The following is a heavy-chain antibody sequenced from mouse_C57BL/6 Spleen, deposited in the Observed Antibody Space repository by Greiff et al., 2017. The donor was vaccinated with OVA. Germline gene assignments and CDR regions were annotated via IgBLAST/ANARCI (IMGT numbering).Heavy chain of an antibody. CDR3: ARLTGTRAMDY. CDR1: GFTFSSYT. V-gene: IGHV5-9*01. CDR2: ISGGGGNT. D-gene: IGHD4-1*01. J-gene: IGHJ4*01. Sequence: EVKVEESGGGLVKPGGSLKLSCAASGFTFSSYTMSWVRQTPEKRLEWVATISGGGGNTYYPDSVKGRFTISRDNAKNTLYLQMSSLRSEDTALYYCARLTGTRAMDYWGQGTSVTVSS.